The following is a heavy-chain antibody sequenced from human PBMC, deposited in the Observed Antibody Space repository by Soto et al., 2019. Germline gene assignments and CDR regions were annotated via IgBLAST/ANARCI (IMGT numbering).Heavy chain of an antibody. V-gene: IGHV1-18*04. J-gene: IGHJ6*02. CDR1: GYTFTSYG. CDR2: ISAYNGNT. Sequence: GASVKVSCKASGYTFTSYGISWVRQAPGQGLEWMGWISAYNGNTNYAQKLQARVTMTTDTSTSTAYMELRSLRSDDTAVYYCASPGYCSSTSCYDYYYYGMDVWGQGTTVTVSS. CDR3: ASPGYCSSTSCYDYYYYGMDV. D-gene: IGHD2-2*01.